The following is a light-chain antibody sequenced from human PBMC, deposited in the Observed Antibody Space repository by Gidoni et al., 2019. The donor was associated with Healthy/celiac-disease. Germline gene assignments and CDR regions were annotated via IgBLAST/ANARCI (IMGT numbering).Light chain of an antibody. J-gene: IGKJ2*02. Sequence: DIQMTQYPSSLSASVGDRVTITCRASQSISSYLNWYQQKPGKAPKLLIYAASSLQSGVPSRVSGSGSGTDFTLTISSLQPEDFATYYCQQSYSTLWTFXXXTKLEIK. CDR3: QQSYSTLWT. CDR1: QSISSY. V-gene: IGKV1-39*01. CDR2: AAS.